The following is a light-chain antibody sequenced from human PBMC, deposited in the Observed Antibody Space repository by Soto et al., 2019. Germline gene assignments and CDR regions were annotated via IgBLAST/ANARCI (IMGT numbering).Light chain of an antibody. CDR1: QSVNNK. CDR2: AAS. J-gene: IGKJ1*01. V-gene: IGKV3D-15*01. Sequence: ERVMTQSPATLSVSPGERATLSCRASQSVNNKLAWYQQKPGQAPRLLIYAASTRATGIPARFSGSGSGAEFTLTISTLQSEDFAVYYCHQYYNWWTFGQGTKVDIK. CDR3: HQYYNWWT.